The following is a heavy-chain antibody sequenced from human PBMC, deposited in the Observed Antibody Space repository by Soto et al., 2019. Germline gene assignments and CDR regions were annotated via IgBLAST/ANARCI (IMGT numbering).Heavy chain of an antibody. CDR2: ISGSGGSE. CDR1: GFTFTSYA. D-gene: IGHD2-21*01. J-gene: IGHJ5*02. CDR3: AKDAVYKDGLWLMDS. V-gene: IGHV3-23*01. Sequence: PGGSLRLSCAVSGFTFTSYAMTWVRQAPGKGLEWVSAISGSGGSEFYADSVKGRFTISRDNSKNTLYLQMSSLREEDTALYYCAKDAVYKDGLWLMDSWGQGTLVTVSS.